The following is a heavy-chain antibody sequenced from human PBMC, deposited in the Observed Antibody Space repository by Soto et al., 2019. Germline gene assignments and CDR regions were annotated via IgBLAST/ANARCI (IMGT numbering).Heavy chain of an antibody. CDR2: INHSGST. CDR1: GGSFSGYY. CDR3: ARGRRGYYDSSGYYYPFDY. Sequence: PSETLSLTCAVYGGSFSGYYWSWIRQPPGKGLEWIGEINHSGSTNYNPSLKSRVTISVDTSKNQFSLKLSSVTAADTAVYYCARGRRGYYDSSGYYYPFDYWGQGTLVTVSS. D-gene: IGHD3-22*01. J-gene: IGHJ4*02. V-gene: IGHV4-34*01.